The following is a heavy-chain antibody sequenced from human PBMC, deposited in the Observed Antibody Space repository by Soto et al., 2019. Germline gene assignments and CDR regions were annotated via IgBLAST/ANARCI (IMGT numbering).Heavy chain of an antibody. J-gene: IGHJ4*02. CDR2: IYYSGTT. D-gene: IGHD1-26*01. V-gene: IGHV4-28*01. CDR3: ARREIQDPIDY. Sequence: QVQLQESGPGLVKPSDTLSLTCAVSGYSISSSNWWGWIRQPPGKGLEWIGYIYYSGTTYYNPSLKSRVTMSVDTAKNQFSLELTAVTAVDTAVYYCARREIQDPIDYWGQGTLVTVSS. CDR1: GYSISSSNW.